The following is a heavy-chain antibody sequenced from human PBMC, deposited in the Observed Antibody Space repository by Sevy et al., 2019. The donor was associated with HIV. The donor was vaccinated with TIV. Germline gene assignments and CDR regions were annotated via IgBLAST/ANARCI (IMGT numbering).Heavy chain of an antibody. D-gene: IGHD2-2*01. CDR1: GFTFSSYW. J-gene: IGHJ6*02. CDR2: IKQDGSEK. V-gene: IGHV3-7*03. CDR3: ARCLGYCSSTSCYYYYGMDV. Sequence: GGSLRLSCAASGFTFSSYWMSWVRQAPGKGLEWVANIKQDGSEKYYVDSVKGRFTISRDNAKNSLYLQMNSLRAEDKTMYYCARCLGYCSSTSCYYYYGMDVWGQGTTVTVSS.